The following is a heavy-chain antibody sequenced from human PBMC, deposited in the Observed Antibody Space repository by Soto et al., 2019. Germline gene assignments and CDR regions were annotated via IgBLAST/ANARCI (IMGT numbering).Heavy chain of an antibody. D-gene: IGHD1-26*01. CDR1: GDSMSSGHY. V-gene: IGHV4-38-2*01. J-gene: IGHJ4*02. CDR2: IYHSGST. Sequence: PSETLSLTCAVSGDSMSSGHYWGWIRQPPGKGLEWIGIIYHSGSTYYNPSLKSRLTVSVDTSKNQFSLKLRSVTAADTAVYYCARGSYTGSFPPHFDYWGQGTLVTVSS. CDR3: ARGSYTGSFPPHFDY.